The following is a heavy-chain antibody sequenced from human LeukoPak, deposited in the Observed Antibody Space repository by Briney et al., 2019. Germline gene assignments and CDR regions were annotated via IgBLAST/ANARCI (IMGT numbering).Heavy chain of an antibody. J-gene: IGHJ5*02. D-gene: IGHD6-6*01. Sequence: PSETLSLTCTVSGGSISSSRYYWGWIRQPPGKGLEWIGNIYYSGSTYYNPSLKSRVTLSLDTSKNQFSLKLSSVTAADTAVYYCARRDIAARLNWFDPWGQGTLVTVSS. V-gene: IGHV4-39*01. CDR1: GGSISSSRYY. CDR3: ARRDIAARLNWFDP. CDR2: IYYSGST.